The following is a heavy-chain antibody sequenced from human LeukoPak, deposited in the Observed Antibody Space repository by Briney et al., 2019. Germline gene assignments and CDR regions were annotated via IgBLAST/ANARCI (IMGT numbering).Heavy chain of an antibody. CDR3: ASPSPAAYSYGYFDY. CDR2: IIPIFGTA. J-gene: IGHJ4*02. Sequence: SVKVSCXASGGTFSIYAISWVRQALGQGLEWMAGIIPIFGTANYAQKFQGRVTITTDESTSTAYMELSSLRSEDTAVYYCASPSPAAYSYGYFDYWGQGTLVTVSS. D-gene: IGHD5-18*01. CDR1: GGTFSIYA. V-gene: IGHV1-69*05.